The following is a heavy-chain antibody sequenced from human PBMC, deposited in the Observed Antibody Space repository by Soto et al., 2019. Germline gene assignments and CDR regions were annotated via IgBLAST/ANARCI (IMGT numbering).Heavy chain of an antibody. J-gene: IGHJ4*02. D-gene: IGHD3-22*01. CDR3: VRDTYYYDSSGYVFGY. Sequence: PGGSLRLSCAASGFTFSAYSINWVRQAPGKGLDWVSSISSTSSVIFYAESVRGRFTISRDNAKNSLYLQMNGLRAEDTAVYYCVRDTYYYDSSGYVFGYWGQGTLVTVSS. CDR2: ISSTSSVI. V-gene: IGHV3-21*01. CDR1: GFTFSAYS.